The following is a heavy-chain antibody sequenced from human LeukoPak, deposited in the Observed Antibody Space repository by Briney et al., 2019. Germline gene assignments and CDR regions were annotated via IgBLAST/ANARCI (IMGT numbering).Heavy chain of an antibody. J-gene: IGHJ4*02. D-gene: IGHD6-6*01. CDR1: GGTFSSYA. CDR3: ARAIDSSSSHFFDY. Sequence: SVKVSCKASGGTFSSYAISWVRQAPGQGLEWMGRIIPIFGIANYAQKFQGRVTITANKSTSTAYMELSSLRSEDTAVYYCARAIDSSSSHFFDYWGQGTLVTVSS. CDR2: IIPIFGIA. V-gene: IGHV1-69*04.